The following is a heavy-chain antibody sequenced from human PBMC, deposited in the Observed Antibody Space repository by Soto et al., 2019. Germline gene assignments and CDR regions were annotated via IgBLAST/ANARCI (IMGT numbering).Heavy chain of an antibody. V-gene: IGHV1-18*01. D-gene: IGHD3-16*01. J-gene: IGHJ6*02. CDR2: INGYNGNT. Sequence: QVKLVQSGAEVKKPGASVKVSCKASGYTFTSYGISWVRQAPGQGLEWMGWINGYNGNTNHAQKLQGRVTMSTDTSTNTAYMELRSLRSDDSAVYSCARMGDALYYSHCMDVWGQGNTVTVSS. CDR1: GYTFTSYG. CDR3: ARMGDALYYSHCMDV.